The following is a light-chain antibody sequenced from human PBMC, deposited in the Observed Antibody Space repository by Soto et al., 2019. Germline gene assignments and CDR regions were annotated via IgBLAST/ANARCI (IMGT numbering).Light chain of an antibody. Sequence: EIVLTQSPGTLSLSPGERATLSCRASQSVSSSYLAWYQQKPGQAPRLLIYAASSRATDIPDWFSGRGSGTDFILTISRLEPEDFVVYYCQHYGRSPYTFGQGTKLEIK. V-gene: IGKV3-20*01. CDR3: QHYGRSPYT. J-gene: IGKJ2*01. CDR1: QSVSSSY. CDR2: AAS.